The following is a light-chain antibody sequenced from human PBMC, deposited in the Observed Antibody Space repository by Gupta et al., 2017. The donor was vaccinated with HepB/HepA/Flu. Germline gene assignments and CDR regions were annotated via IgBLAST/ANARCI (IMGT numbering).Light chain of an antibody. CDR1: TSNIGKDN. Sequence: QPVLTQPPSASGTPGQRVIISSSGSTSNIGKDNAYWYQQLPGRAPKLLIYNDNQRPSGVPDRFPGSKSGTTASLALSGLRSEDEADYYCVGWDNSLSAYVFGAGTKVAVL. CDR3: VGWDNSLSAYV. V-gene: IGLV1-47*01. J-gene: IGLJ1*01. CDR2: NDN.